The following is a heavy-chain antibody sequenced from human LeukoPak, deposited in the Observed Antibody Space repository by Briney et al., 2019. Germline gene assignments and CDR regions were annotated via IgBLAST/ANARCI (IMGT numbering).Heavy chain of an antibody. CDR3: ARERWFDI. CDR1: GGSISTYY. CDR2: IYYSGST. D-gene: IGHD4-23*01. J-gene: IGHJ3*02. V-gene: IGHV4-59*01. Sequence: SETLSLTCTVSGGSISTYYWSWIRQPPGEGLEWIGYIYYSGSTNYNPSLKSRVTISVDTSKNQFSLKLSSVTAADTAVYYCARERWFDIWGQGTMVTVSS.